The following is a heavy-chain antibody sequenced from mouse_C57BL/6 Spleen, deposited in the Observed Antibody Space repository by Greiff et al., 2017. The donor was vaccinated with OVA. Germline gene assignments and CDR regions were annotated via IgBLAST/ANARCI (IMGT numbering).Heavy chain of an antibody. Sequence: EVKLMESEGGLVQPGSSMKLSCTASGFTFSDYYMAWVRQVPEKGLEWVANINYDGSSTYYLDSLKSRFIISRDNAKTILYLQMSSLKSEDTATYYCARVSLGGRWFDYWGPGPTLSVSS. J-gene: IGHJ2*01. CDR2: INYDGSST. D-gene: IGHD1-1*02. CDR3: ARVSLGGRWFDY. V-gene: IGHV5-16*01. CDR1: GFTFSDYY.